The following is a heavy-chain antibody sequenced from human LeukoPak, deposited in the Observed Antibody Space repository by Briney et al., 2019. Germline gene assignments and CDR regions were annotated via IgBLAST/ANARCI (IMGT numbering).Heavy chain of an antibody. CDR1: GASISPYY. J-gene: IGHJ4*02. Sequence: PSETLSLTCTVSGASISPYYWNWIRQPAGKGLEWIGRLYPSGSSDYNPSLKSRVSISVGQSNNQFSLRVTSVTAADTAIYYCARDLSGSLYFDYWGQGILVTVSA. D-gene: IGHD3-10*01. V-gene: IGHV4-4*07. CDR2: LYPSGSS. CDR3: ARDLSGSLYFDY.